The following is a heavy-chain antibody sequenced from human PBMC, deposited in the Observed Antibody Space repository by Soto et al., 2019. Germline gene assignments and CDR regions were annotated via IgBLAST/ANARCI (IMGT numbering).Heavy chain of an antibody. CDR3: ARDKITGLFEY. CDR1: GGSISSSNW. Sequence: SETLSLTCAVSGGSISSSNWWSWVRQPPGKGLEWIGEIYHSGSTNYNPSLKSRVTVSVDKSKNQFSLKLTSVTAADTAVYYCARDKITGLFEYWGQGTLVTVSS. V-gene: IGHV4-4*02. J-gene: IGHJ4*02. CDR2: IYHSGST. D-gene: IGHD2-8*02.